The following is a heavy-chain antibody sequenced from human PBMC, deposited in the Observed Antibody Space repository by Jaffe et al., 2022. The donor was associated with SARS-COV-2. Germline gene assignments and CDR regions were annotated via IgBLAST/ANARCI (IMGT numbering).Heavy chain of an antibody. V-gene: IGHV4-61*02. Sequence: QVQLQESGPGLVKPSQTLSLTCTVSGGSISSGSYYWSWIRQPAGKGLEWIGRIYTSGSTNYNPSLKSRVTISVDTSKNQFSLKLSSVTAADTAVYYCARGPRLGPSEDSEYFQHWGQGTLVTVSS. J-gene: IGHJ1*01. CDR2: IYTSGST. CDR1: GGSISSGSYY. D-gene: IGHD6-19*01. CDR3: ARGPRLGPSEDSEYFQH.